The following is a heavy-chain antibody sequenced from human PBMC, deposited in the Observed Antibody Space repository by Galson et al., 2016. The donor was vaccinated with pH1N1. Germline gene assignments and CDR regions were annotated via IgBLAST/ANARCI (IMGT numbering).Heavy chain of an antibody. Sequence: SVKVSCKESGYTFNTYNMHWVRQAPGQGLEWMGIINPSGDTTNYAQKFQGRVTLTRDTSANTVYMELSSLRSDDTAVYYCARAVYSGYAGGRLDYWGQGTRVTVSS. CDR3: ARAVYSGYAGGRLDY. CDR2: INPSGDTT. V-gene: IGHV1-46*02. D-gene: IGHD2-2*01. CDR1: GYTFNTYN. J-gene: IGHJ4*02.